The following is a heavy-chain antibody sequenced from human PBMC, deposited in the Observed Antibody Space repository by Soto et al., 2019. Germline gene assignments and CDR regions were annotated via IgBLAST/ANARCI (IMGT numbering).Heavy chain of an antibody. V-gene: IGHV4-34*01. D-gene: IGHD1-26*01. J-gene: IGHJ4*02. CDR3: ARRGGVGATTFDY. Sequence: PSETLSLTCAVYGESFSGHIWTWIRQPPGKGLEWIGNIYYSGSTYYNPSLKSRVTISVDTSKNQFSLKLSSVTAADTAVYYCARRGGVGATTFDYWGQGTLVTVSS. CDR2: IYYSGST. CDR1: GESFSGHI.